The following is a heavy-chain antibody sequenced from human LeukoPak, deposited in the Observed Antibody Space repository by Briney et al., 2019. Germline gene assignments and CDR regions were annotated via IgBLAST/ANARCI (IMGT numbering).Heavy chain of an antibody. Sequence: SETLSLTCTVPGGSISSYYWSWLRQPPGKGLEGIGYIYYSGSTNYNPSLKSRVTISVDTSKNQFSLKLSSVTAADTAVYYCARSIEDYYDSSGYYYYFDYWGQGTLVTVSS. J-gene: IGHJ4*02. CDR3: ARSIEDYYDSSGYYYYFDY. D-gene: IGHD3-22*01. CDR1: GGSISSYY. CDR2: IYYSGST. V-gene: IGHV4-59*08.